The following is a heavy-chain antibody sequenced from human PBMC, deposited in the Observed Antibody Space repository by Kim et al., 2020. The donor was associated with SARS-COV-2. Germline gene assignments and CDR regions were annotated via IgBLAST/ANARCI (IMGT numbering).Heavy chain of an antibody. CDR2: T. Sequence: TNYRPSLKGRVTFSVDTSKNQFSLNLSSVTAADTAVYYCARYSSSSTHFDYWGQGTLVTVSS. CDR3: ARYSSSSTHFDY. V-gene: IGHV4-59*01. D-gene: IGHD6-6*01. J-gene: IGHJ4*02.